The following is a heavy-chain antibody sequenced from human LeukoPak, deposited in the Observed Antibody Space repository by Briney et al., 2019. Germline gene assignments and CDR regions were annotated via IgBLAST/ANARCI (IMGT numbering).Heavy chain of an antibody. V-gene: IGHV3-48*03. D-gene: IGHD1-26*01. J-gene: IGHJ4*02. Sequence: GGSLRLSCAASGFTFSSYEMNWVRQAPGKGLEWVSYISSSGSTIYYADSVKGGFTISRDNAKNSLYLQMNSLRAEDTAVYYCARGGSRVGATDYYFDYWGQGTLVTVSS. CDR3: ARGGSRVGATDYYFDY. CDR1: GFTFSSYE. CDR2: ISSSGSTI.